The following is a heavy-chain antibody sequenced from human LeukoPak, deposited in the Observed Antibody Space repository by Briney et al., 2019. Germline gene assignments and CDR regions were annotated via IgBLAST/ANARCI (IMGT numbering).Heavy chain of an antibody. J-gene: IGHJ4*02. D-gene: IGHD1-7*01. V-gene: IGHV4-30-4*07. Sequence: TLSLTCAVSGGSISGGGYSWSWIRQPPGKGLEWIGYIYYSGTTYYNPSLKSRVTISVDTSKNQFSLKLSSVTAADTAVYYCARDRGGSDWNYHFDYWGQGTLVTVSS. CDR1: GGSISGGGYS. CDR3: ARDRGGSDWNYHFDY. CDR2: IYYSGTT.